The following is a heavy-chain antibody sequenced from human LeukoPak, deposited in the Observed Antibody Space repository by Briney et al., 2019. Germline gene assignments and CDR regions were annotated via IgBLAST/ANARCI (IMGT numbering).Heavy chain of an antibody. V-gene: IGHV6-1*01. D-gene: IGHD4-23*01. J-gene: IGHJ4*02. CDR1: GDSISSNSAT. Sequence: SQTLSLTFAISGDSISSNSATWNWIRQSPSRGLEWLGRTYYRSKWYNEYAVSVKSRMTINADTSKNQFSLQLNSVTPEDTAVYYCARRKDGGNYFDYWGQGTLVTVSS. CDR2: TYYRSKWYN. CDR3: ARRKDGGNYFDY.